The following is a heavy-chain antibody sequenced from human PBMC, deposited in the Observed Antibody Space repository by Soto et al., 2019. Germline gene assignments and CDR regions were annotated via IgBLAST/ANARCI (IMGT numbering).Heavy chain of an antibody. Sequence: GSLRLSCAASGFTFSSYEMNWVRQAPGKGLEWVSYISSSGSTIYYADSVKGRFTISRDNAKNSLYLQMNSLRAEDTAVYYCARESWGSKVVVIKNYFDYWGQGTLVTVSS. CDR3: ARESWGSKVVVIKNYFDY. V-gene: IGHV3-48*03. D-gene: IGHD3-22*01. CDR1: GFTFSSYE. CDR2: ISSSGSTI. J-gene: IGHJ4*02.